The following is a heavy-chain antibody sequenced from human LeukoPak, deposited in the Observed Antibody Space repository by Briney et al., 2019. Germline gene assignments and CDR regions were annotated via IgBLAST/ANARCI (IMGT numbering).Heavy chain of an antibody. Sequence: PSETLSLTCAVSGYSISSGYYWGWIRQPPGKGLEWIGSIYHSGSTYYNPSLKSRVTISVDTSKNQFSLKLSSVTAADTAVYYCAGPIAPPNNWGQGTLVTVSS. V-gene: IGHV4-38-2*01. CDR3: AGPIAPPNN. CDR2: IYHSGST. D-gene: IGHD6-13*01. CDR1: GYSISSGYY. J-gene: IGHJ4*02.